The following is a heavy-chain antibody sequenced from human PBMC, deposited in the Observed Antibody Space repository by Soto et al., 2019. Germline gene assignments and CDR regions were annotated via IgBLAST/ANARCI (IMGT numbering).Heavy chain of an antibody. V-gene: IGHV5-10-1*01. D-gene: IGHD6-13*01. CDR2: IDPSDSYT. CDR3: ATRGYSIRYYGMDV. Sequence: PGESLKISCKGSGYSFTSYWISWVRQMPGKGLEGMGRIDPSDSYTNYSPSFQGHVTISADTSISTAYLQWSSLKASDTAMYYCATRGYSIRYYGMDVWGQGTTVTFS. J-gene: IGHJ6*02. CDR1: GYSFTSYW.